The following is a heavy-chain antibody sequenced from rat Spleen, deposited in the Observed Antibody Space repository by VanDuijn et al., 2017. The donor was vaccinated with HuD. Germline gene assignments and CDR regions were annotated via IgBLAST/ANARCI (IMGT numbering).Heavy chain of an antibody. J-gene: IGHJ4*01. V-gene: IGHV2-63*01. CDR3: TRDGTTGIFAYVIDA. D-gene: IGHD1-9*01. CDR1: GFSLTSYN. CDR2: MRHNGDT. Sequence: QVQLKESGPGLVLPSQTLSLTCTVAGFSLTSYNVHWVRQPPGKGLEWMGRMRHNGDTSYNSGLRSRLSISRDTSKNQVFLKMNSLQTDDTGTYYCTRDGTTGIFAYVIDAWGQGASVTVSS.